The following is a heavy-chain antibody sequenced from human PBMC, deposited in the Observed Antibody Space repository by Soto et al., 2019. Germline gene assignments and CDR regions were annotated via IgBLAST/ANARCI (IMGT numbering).Heavy chain of an antibody. Sequence: QVQLVQSGAEVKKPGSSVKVSCTASGGTFSSYTISWVRQAPGQGLEWMGRIIPILGIANYAQKFQGRVTITADKSTSTAYMELSSLRSEDTAVYYCARTTGSPGNYYYYYGMDVWGQGTTVTVS. CDR3: ARTTGSPGNYYYYYGMDV. CDR2: IIPILGIA. J-gene: IGHJ6*02. CDR1: GGTFSSYT. V-gene: IGHV1-69*02. D-gene: IGHD1-1*01.